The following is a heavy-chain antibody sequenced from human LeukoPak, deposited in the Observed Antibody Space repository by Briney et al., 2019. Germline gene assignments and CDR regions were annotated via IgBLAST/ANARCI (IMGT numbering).Heavy chain of an antibody. CDR3: ARDDTSGGWYEIGN. CDR2: IYSGGST. CDR1: GFTVSSNY. Sequence: GGSLRLSCAASGFTVSSNYMSWVRQAPGKGLEWVSVIYSGGSTYYADSVKGRFTISRDNSKNILYLQMNSLRAEDTAVYYCARDDTSGGWYEIGNWGQGTLVTVFS. V-gene: IGHV3-53*01. D-gene: IGHD6-19*01. J-gene: IGHJ4*02.